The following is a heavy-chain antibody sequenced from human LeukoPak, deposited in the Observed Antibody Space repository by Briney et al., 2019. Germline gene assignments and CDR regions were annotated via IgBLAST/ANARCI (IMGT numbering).Heavy chain of an antibody. CDR1: GFTVSSNY. Sequence: TGGSLRLSCAASGFTVSSNYMSWVRQAPGKGLEWVSVIYSDDNTYYADSVKGRFTISRDNSKNTLSLQRNSLRAEDTAGYYCARSPYGSGGGIDYWGQGTLVTVSS. J-gene: IGHJ4*02. D-gene: IGHD3-10*01. V-gene: IGHV3-66*01. CDR3: ARSPYGSGGGIDY. CDR2: IYSDDNT.